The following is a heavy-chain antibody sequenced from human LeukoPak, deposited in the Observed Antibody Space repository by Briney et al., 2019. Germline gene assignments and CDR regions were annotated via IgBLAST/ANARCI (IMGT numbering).Heavy chain of an antibody. V-gene: IGHV3-53*01. CDR2: IYSGGST. Sequence: GGSLRLSCAASGFTVSSNYMSWVRQAPGKGLEWVSVIYSGGSTYYADSVKGRFTISRDNSKNTLYLQMNSLRAEDTAVYYCASMGIAVAGIDYWGQGTLVTVSS. CDR3: ASMGIAVAGIDY. D-gene: IGHD6-19*01. CDR1: GFTVSSNY. J-gene: IGHJ4*02.